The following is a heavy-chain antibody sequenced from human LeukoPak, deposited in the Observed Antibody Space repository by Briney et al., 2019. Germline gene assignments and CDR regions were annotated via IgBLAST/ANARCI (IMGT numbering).Heavy chain of an antibody. CDR2: IWYDGSNK. CDR3: AKDRDSSGWYGFSYYYYGMDV. CDR1: GFTFSSYG. D-gene: IGHD6-19*01. J-gene: IGHJ6*04. V-gene: IGHV3-33*06. Sequence: PGRSLRLSCAASGFTFSSYGMHWVRQAPGKGLEWVAVIWYDGSNKYYADSVKGRFTISRDNSKNTLYLQMNSLRAEDTAVYYCAKDRDSSGWYGFSYYYYGMDVWGKGTTVTVSS.